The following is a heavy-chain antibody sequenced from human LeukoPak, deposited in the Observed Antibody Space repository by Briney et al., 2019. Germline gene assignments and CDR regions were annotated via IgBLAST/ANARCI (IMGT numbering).Heavy chain of an antibody. V-gene: IGHV3-33*01. CDR1: GFTFSSYG. CDR3: ARDFSLQLFDY. J-gene: IGHJ4*02. Sequence: GGSLRLSCAASGFTFSSYGFHWVRQAPGKGLEWVAVIWSDGSHKYYADSVKGRFTISRDDSKNTLYLQMNSLRAEDTAVYYCARDFSLQLFDYWGQGTLVTVFS. CDR2: IWSDGSHK. D-gene: IGHD5-24*01.